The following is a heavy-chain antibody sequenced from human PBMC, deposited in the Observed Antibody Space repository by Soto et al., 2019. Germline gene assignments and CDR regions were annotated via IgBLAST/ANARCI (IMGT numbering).Heavy chain of an antibody. V-gene: IGHV1-18*04. CDR2: ISAYNGNT. CDR1: GYTFTSYG. D-gene: IGHD6-19*01. CDR3: ARANFGSGWPPVYYYYYGMDV. Sequence: ASVKVSCKASGYTFTSYGISWVRQASGQGLEWMGWISAYNGNTNYAQKLQGRVTMTTDTSTSTAYMELRSLRSDDTAVYYCARANFGSGWPPVYYYYYGMDVWGQGTTVTVSS. J-gene: IGHJ6*02.